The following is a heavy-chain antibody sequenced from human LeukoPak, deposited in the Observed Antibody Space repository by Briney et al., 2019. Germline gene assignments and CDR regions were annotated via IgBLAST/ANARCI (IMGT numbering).Heavy chain of an antibody. Sequence: GGSLRLSCAASGFTFSSYSMNWVRQAPGKGLEWVSSISSSSSYIYYADSVKGRFTTSRDNAKNSLYLQMNSLRAEDTAVYYCAREGESGSYHYFDYWGQGTLVTVSS. CDR3: AREGESGSYHYFDY. CDR2: ISSSSSYI. V-gene: IGHV3-21*01. CDR1: GFTFSSYS. J-gene: IGHJ4*02. D-gene: IGHD1-26*01.